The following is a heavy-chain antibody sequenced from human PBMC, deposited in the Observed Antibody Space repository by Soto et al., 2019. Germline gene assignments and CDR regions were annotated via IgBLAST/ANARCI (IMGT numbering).Heavy chain of an antibody. V-gene: IGHV4-59*08. Sequence: SETLSLTCTVSGGSISSYYWSWIRQPPGKGLEWIGYIYYSGSTNYNPSLKSRVTISVDTSKNQFSLKLSSVTAADTAVYYCARQTIFGPFDYWGQGTLVTVSS. J-gene: IGHJ4*02. CDR3: ARQTIFGPFDY. CDR1: GGSISSYY. D-gene: IGHD3-3*01. CDR2: IYYSGST.